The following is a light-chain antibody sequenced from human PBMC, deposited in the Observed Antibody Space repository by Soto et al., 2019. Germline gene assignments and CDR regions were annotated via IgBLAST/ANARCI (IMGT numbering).Light chain of an antibody. Sequence: DIILTQSPESLSLSPPERATLSFGASQSVSLSLAWYQQKPGQAPGLLIYGASSRATGIPDRFSGSGSGTDFTLTISRLEPEDFAVYYCQQYGSSGTFGQGTKVDIK. CDR1: QSVSLS. CDR3: QQYGSSGT. V-gene: IGKV3-20*01. J-gene: IGKJ1*01. CDR2: GAS.